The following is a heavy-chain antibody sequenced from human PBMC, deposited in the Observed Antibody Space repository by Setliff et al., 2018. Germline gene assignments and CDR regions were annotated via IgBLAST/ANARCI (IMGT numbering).Heavy chain of an antibody. CDR2: IYYSGST. D-gene: IGHD2-2*01. Sequence: SETLSLTCAVYGGSFSGYYWSWIRQHPGKGLEWIGYIYYSGSTYYNPSLKSRVTISVDTSKNQFSLRLSSVTAADTAVYYCARGYCNSAGCFFAGWFDPWGQGTLVTVSS. CDR1: GGSFSGYY. J-gene: IGHJ5*02. CDR3: ARGYCNSAGCFFAGWFDP. V-gene: IGHV4-34*01.